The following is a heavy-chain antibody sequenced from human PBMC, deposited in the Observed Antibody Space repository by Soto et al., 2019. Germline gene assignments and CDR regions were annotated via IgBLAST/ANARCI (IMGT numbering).Heavy chain of an antibody. D-gene: IGHD3-22*01. CDR3: ARENSPEGGYYGY. Sequence: QVQLVQSGAEVKKPGASVKVSCKASGYAFTSYAMHWVRQAPGQRLEWMGWINAGNGNTKYSQKFQGRVYNTRDTXASTAYMELSSLRSEDTAVYYCARENSPEGGYYGYWGQGTLVTVSS. V-gene: IGHV1-3*01. J-gene: IGHJ4*02. CDR1: GYAFTSYA. CDR2: INAGNGNT.